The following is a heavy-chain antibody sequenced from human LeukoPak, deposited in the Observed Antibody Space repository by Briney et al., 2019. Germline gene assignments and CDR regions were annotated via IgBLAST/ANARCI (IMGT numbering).Heavy chain of an antibody. V-gene: IGHV1-2*04. CDR3: ARDLNPIHDYGDYGQGNYYYGMDV. J-gene: IGHJ6*02. D-gene: IGHD4-17*01. CDR2: INPNSGGT. Sequence: ASVKVSCKASGYTFTGYYMHWVRQAPGQGLEWMGWINPNSGGTNYAQKFQGWVTMTRDTSISTAYMELSRLRSDDTAVYYCARDLNPIHDYGDYGQGNYYYGMDVWGQGTTVTVSS. CDR1: GYTFTGYY.